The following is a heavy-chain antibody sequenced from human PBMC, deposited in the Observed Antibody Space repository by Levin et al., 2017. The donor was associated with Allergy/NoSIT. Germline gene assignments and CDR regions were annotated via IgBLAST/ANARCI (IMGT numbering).Heavy chain of an antibody. J-gene: IGHJ4*02. CDR3: ARDGGSTSSPFDY. V-gene: IGHV3-21*01. CDR2: ISSSSSYI. CDR1: GFTFSSYS. Sequence: PGESLKISCAASGFTFSSYSMNWVRQAPGKGLEWVSSISSSSSYIYYADSVKGRFTISRDNAKNSLYLQMNSLRAEDTAVYYCARDGGSTSSPFDYWGQGTLVTVSS. D-gene: IGHD2-2*01.